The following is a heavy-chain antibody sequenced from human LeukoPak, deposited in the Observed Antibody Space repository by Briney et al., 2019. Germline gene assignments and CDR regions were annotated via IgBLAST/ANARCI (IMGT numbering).Heavy chain of an antibody. CDR2: IYDRGST. J-gene: IGHJ4*02. Sequence: SETLSLTWTVSGXSISSYYWSWIRQPPGKGLEWIGNIYDRGSTKYNPSLKSRVTISVDTSKNQFSLRLSSVTAADTAVYYCARGRTFDNWGQGTLVTVSS. V-gene: IGHV4-59*01. CDR1: GXSISSYY. CDR3: ARGRTFDN.